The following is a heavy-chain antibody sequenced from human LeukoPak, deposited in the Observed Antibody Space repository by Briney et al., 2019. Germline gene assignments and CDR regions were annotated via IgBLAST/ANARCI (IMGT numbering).Heavy chain of an antibody. Sequence: PSETLSLTCTVSGGSISSDYWSWIRQPAGRGLDWIGRINSRGSTKYNPSLKSRVTLSIDTSKNQFSLRLTSVTAADTTVYYCARDSEGWASAYYYYYMDVWGNGTTVTVSS. CDR1: GGSISSDY. D-gene: IGHD3-16*01. CDR2: INSRGST. J-gene: IGHJ6*03. CDR3: ARDSEGWASAYYYYYMDV. V-gene: IGHV4-4*07.